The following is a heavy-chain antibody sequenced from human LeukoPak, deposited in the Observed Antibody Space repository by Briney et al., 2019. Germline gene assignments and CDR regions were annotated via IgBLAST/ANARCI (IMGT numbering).Heavy chain of an antibody. D-gene: IGHD1-7*01. CDR1: GDSISSGSYY. J-gene: IGHJ4*02. Sequence: SETLSLTCTVSGDSISSGSYYWGYIRQPPQKGLEWIGSVYYSGRTYYNPSLKSRVTISVDTSKNQFSLKLSSVTAADTAVYYCARQGLWELPTFDSWGQGTLVSVSS. CDR3: ARQGLWELPTFDS. CDR2: VYYSGRT. V-gene: IGHV4-39*01.